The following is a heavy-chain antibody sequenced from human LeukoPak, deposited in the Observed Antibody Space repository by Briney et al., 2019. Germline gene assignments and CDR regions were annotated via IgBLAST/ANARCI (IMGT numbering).Heavy chain of an antibody. Sequence: PSETLSLTCAVSGGSVSSGDYSWSWIRQPPGKGLEWIAYIYYSGSTYYNPSLKSRVTKSVDMSKNQFSLKLTSVTAADTAVYYCARGNRYYGVNYYMDVWGKGTTVTVSS. CDR1: GGSVSSGDYS. CDR3: ARGNRYYGVNYYMDV. V-gene: IGHV4-30-4*07. D-gene: IGHD3-10*01. J-gene: IGHJ6*03. CDR2: IYYSGST.